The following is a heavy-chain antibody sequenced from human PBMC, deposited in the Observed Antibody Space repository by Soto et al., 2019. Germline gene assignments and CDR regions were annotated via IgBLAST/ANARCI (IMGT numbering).Heavy chain of an antibody. CDR2: VIPIFGTA. CDR1: GGTFSSYA. CDR3: ARSQGGSSSLDIYYYYYYGRDV. J-gene: IGHJ6*02. V-gene: IGHV1-69*01. D-gene: IGHD2-15*01. Sequence: QVQLVQSGAEVKKPGSSVKVSCKAPGGTFSSYAISWVRQAPGQGLEWMGGVIPIFGTAKYAQKFQGRVTSTAEESTSTGYMELRSLRSEDTAVYYCARSQGGSSSLDIYYYYYYGRDVWGQGTTVTVSS.